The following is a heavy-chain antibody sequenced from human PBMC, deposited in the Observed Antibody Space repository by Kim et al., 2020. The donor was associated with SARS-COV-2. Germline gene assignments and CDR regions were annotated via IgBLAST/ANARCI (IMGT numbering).Heavy chain of an antibody. J-gene: IGHJ2*01. CDR2: IKQDGSEK. CDR3: AGSYSGSDRPNWYFDL. Sequence: GGSLRLSCAASGFTFSGYWMTWVRQAPGRGPEWVANIKQDGSEKYYVDSVKGRFTVSRDNAKNSLYLQMNSLRAEDTAVYYCAGSYSGSDRPNWYFDLWGRGTLVTVSS. V-gene: IGHV3-7*03. CDR1: GFTFSGYW. D-gene: IGHD3-10*01.